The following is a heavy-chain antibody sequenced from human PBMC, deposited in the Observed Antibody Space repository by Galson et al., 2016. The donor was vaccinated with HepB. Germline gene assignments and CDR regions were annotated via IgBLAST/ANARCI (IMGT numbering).Heavy chain of an antibody. CDR3: ARVFGADYGGIWYSDL. CDR1: GFILTNYW. Sequence: SLRLSCAVSGFILTNYWMTWARQAPGKGLEWVAIIKEDGSEKYYVGSVEGRFTISRDNPKNSVYLQMTSLRAEDTALYYCARVFGADYGGIWYSDLWGRGTLVTVSS. CDR2: IKEDGSEK. J-gene: IGHJ2*01. V-gene: IGHV3-7*01. D-gene: IGHD4-23*01.